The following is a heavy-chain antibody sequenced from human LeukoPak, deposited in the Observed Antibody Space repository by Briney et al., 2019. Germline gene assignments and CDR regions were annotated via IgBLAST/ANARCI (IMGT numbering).Heavy chain of an antibody. CDR2: INWNGGST. J-gene: IGHJ6*02. Sequence: GGSLRLSCATSGFTFDDCGLSWVRQAPGKGLEWVSDINWNGGSTGYADSVKGRFTISRDNGKNSLYLQMNSLRAEDTALYYCPREAYSYCTNGVCPHGMDVWGQGTTVTVSS. V-gene: IGHV3-20*04. CDR3: PREAYSYCTNGVCPHGMDV. CDR1: GFTFDDCG. D-gene: IGHD2-8*01.